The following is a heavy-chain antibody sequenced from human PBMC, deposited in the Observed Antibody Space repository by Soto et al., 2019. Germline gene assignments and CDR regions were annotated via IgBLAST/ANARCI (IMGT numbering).Heavy chain of an antibody. J-gene: IGHJ4*02. V-gene: IGHV3-23*03. CDR1: GFSFSSYA. CDR2: VSGGGSST. D-gene: IGHD6-13*01. Sequence: GGSLRLSCAASGFSFSSYAMSWVRQAPGKGLEWVSSVSGGGSSTYYADSVKGRFTISRDNAKNSLYLQMNSLRAEDTAVYYCARDKGGAAADSSPYYFDYWGQGTLVTVSS. CDR3: ARDKGGAAADSSPYYFDY.